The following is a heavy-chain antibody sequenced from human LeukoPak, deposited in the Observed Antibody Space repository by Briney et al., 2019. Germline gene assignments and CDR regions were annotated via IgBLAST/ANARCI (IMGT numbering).Heavy chain of an antibody. D-gene: IGHD3-16*01. Sequence: SETLSLTCTVSGGSISSSSYYWGWIRQPPGKGLEWIGSIYYSGSTYYNPSLKSRVTISVDTSKNQFSLKLSSVTAADTAVYYCARDWGLKRFDYWGQGTLVTVSS. CDR1: GGSISSSSYY. CDR2: IYYSGST. V-gene: IGHV4-39*07. J-gene: IGHJ4*02. CDR3: ARDWGLKRFDY.